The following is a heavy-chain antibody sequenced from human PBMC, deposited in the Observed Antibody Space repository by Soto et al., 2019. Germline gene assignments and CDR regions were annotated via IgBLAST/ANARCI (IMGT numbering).Heavy chain of an antibody. CDR3: ARELPPDL. CDR2: IWSAGLT. V-gene: IGHV3-53*01. CDR1: GFTVSSKY. D-gene: IGHD2-15*01. J-gene: IGHJ5*02. Sequence: GGSLRLSCAASGFTVSSKYMNWVRQAPGKGLEWVSIIWSAGLTYYADSVRGRFTISRDISKNILFLQMNNLRAEDSAIYYCARELPPDLWGQGTLVPVSS.